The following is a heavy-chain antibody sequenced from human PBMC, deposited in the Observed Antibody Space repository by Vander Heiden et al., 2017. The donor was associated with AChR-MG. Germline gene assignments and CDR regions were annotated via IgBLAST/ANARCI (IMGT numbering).Heavy chain of an antibody. CDR2: IWYDGSNK. Sequence: QAQLVESGGGVVQPGRSLRLPCAASGFTFSSYGMHWVRQAPGKGLEWVAVIWYDGSNKYYADSVKGRFTISRDNSKNTLYLQMNSLRAEDTAVYYCARTPIAAYSVVDYWGQGTLVTVSS. CDR1: GFTFSSYG. D-gene: IGHD6-6*01. J-gene: IGHJ4*02. V-gene: IGHV3-33*08. CDR3: ARTPIAAYSVVDY.